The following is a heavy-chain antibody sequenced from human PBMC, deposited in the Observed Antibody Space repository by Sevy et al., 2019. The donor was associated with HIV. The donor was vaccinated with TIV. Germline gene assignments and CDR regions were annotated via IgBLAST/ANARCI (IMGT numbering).Heavy chain of an antibody. V-gene: IGHV1-69*13. CDR3: ARGLGGDCYCGMDV. CDR1: GGTFSSYA. D-gene: IGHD2-21*01. CDR2: IIPIFGTA. Sequence: ASVKVSCKASGGTFSSYAISWVRQVPGQGLEWMGGIIPIFGTANYAQKFQGRVTITADESTSTAYMELSSLRSEDTAVYYCARGLGGDCYCGMDVWGQGTTVTVSS. J-gene: IGHJ6*02.